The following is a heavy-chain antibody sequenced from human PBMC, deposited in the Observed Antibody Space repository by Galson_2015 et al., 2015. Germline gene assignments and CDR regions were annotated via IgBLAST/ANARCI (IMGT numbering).Heavy chain of an antibody. CDR2: ISSSGSTI. CDR1: GFTFSDYY. CDR3: AGDLGYYASYDYYYYMDV. D-gene: IGHD3-3*01. V-gene: IGHV3-11*01. Sequence: SLRLSCAASGFTFSDYYMSWLRQAPGKGLEWVSYISSSGSTIYYADSVKGRFTISRDNAKNSLYLQMNSLRAEDTAVYYCAGDLGYYASYDYYYYMDVWGKGTTVTVSS. J-gene: IGHJ6*03.